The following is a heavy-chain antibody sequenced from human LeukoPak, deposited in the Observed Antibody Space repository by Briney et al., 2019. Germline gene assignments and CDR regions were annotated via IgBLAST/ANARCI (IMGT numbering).Heavy chain of an antibody. CDR3: TTQNFDF. CDR1: GFNLGHYS. Sequence: GGSLRLSCAASGFNLGHYSMNWVRQAPGKGLEWVANIMQDETEKYYVDSVKGRFTISRDNAKNSLYLQMSSLRAEDSAVYYCTTQNFDFWGRGTLVTVAS. CDR2: IMQDETEK. J-gene: IGHJ4*02. V-gene: IGHV3-7*01.